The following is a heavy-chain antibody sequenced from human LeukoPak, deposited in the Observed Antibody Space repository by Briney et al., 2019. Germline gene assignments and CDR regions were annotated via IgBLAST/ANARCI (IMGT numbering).Heavy chain of an antibody. Sequence: SVKVSCKASGYTFTGYYMHWVRQAPGQGLEWMGWINPNSGGTNCAQKFQGRVTMTRDTSISTAYMELSRLRSDDTAVYYCAILSSRDSTFFDYWGQGTLVTVSS. V-gene: IGHV1-2*02. D-gene: IGHD2-2*01. CDR1: GYTFTGYY. CDR3: AILSSRDSTFFDY. CDR2: INPNSGGT. J-gene: IGHJ4*02.